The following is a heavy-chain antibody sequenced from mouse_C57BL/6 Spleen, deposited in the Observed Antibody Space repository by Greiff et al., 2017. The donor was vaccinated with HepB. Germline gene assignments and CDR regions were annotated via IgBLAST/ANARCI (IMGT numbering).Heavy chain of an antibody. Sequence: EVQLQQSGPELVKPGASVKISCKASGYSFTGYYMNWVKQSPEKSLEWIGEINPSTGGTTYNQKFKAKATLTVDKSSSTAYMQLKSLTSEDSAVYYCARGYYGCDYWGQGTTLTVSS. V-gene: IGHV1-42*01. D-gene: IGHD1-1*01. CDR3: ARGYYGCDY. CDR2: INPSTGGT. J-gene: IGHJ2*01. CDR1: GYSFTGYY.